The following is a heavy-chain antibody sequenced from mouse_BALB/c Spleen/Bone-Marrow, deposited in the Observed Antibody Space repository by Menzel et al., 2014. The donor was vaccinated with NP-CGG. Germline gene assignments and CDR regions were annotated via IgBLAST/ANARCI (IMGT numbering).Heavy chain of an antibody. V-gene: IGHV5-6-4*01. J-gene: IGHJ4*01. CDR1: GFTFSSYT. D-gene: IGHD1-1*01. CDR2: IGSGGSYT. CDR3: TRDPFYYGSSFAMDY. Sequence: EVQVVESGGGLVKPGGSLKLSCAASGFTFSSYTMSWVRPTPEKRLEWVATIGSGGSYTYYPDSVKGRFTIPRDNAKNALYLQMSSLKSEDTAMYYRTRDPFYYGSSFAMDYWGQGTSVTVSS.